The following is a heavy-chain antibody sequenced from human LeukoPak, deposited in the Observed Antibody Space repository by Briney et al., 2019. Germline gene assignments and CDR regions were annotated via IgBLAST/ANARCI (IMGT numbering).Heavy chain of an antibody. CDR3: ARFPRDPWRFDY. Sequence: GGSLRLSCAASGFTFSSYAMSWVRQAPGKGLEWVSAISGSGGSTYYADSVKGRFTTSRDNSKNTLYLQMNSLRVEDTAVYYCARFPRDPWRFDYWGQGTLVTVSS. D-gene: IGHD3-3*01. CDR2: ISGSGGST. CDR1: GFTFSSYA. J-gene: IGHJ4*02. V-gene: IGHV3-23*01.